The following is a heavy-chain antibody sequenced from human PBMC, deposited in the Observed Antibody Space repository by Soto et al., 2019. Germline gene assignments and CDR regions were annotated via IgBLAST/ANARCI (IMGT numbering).Heavy chain of an antibody. CDR3: ARAPCSGDCYSDSYWYFDL. CDR2: NYYSGST. D-gene: IGHD2-21*02. CDR1: GGSINSGDYY. Sequence: SETLSLTCTVSGGSINSGDYYWSWIRQPPGKGLEWIGYNYYSGSTFYNPSLKSRVTISVDTSKNQFSLKLISVTAADTAVYYCARAPCSGDCYSDSYWYFDLWGRGTLVTVSS. V-gene: IGHV4-30-4*01. J-gene: IGHJ2*01.